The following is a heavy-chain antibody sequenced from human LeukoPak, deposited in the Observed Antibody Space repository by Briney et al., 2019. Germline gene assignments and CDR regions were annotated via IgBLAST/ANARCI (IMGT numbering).Heavy chain of an antibody. J-gene: IGHJ4*02. CDR2: VIPSLDVS. V-gene: IGHV1-69*04. Sequence: ASVKVSCKASGDTFITYTFSWVRQAPGQGLEWMGRVIPSLDVSNYAEKFQGRVTINADKSSSTTYMELTSLRSEDTAMYYCARDHCSRSSCLGGHWGQGTLVTVSS. CDR3: ARDHCSRSSCLGGH. CDR1: GDTFITYT. D-gene: IGHD2-15*01.